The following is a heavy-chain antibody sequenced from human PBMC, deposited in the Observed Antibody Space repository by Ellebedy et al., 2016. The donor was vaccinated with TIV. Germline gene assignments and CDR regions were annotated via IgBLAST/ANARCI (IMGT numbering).Heavy chain of an antibody. CDR3: ARGPLRYFYWVYYYHGMDV. CDR2: IRRKVNSDTT. CDR1: GITLSDHY. Sequence: PGGSLRLSCAASGITLSDHYMDWVRQAPGKGLEWVGRIRRKVNSDTTEYAASVKGRFIISRDDSKNSLYLQMSSLKTEDTAVYYCARGPLRYFYWVYYYHGMDVWGQGTTVTVSS. D-gene: IGHD3-9*01. J-gene: IGHJ6*02. V-gene: IGHV3-72*01.